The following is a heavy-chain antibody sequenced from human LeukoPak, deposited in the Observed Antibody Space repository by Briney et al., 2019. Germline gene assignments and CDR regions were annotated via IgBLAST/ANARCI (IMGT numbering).Heavy chain of an antibody. CDR1: GYTFTSYG. V-gene: IGHV1-2*02. J-gene: IGHJ3*02. Sequence: GASVTVSCKASGYTFTSYGISWVRQAPGQGLEWMGWINPNSSGTNYAQKFQGRVTMTRDTSISTAYMELSRLRSDDTAVYYCATWGTMLRGVIIIDAFDIWGQGTMVTVSS. CDR3: ATWGTMLRGVIIIDAFDI. CDR2: INPNSSGT. D-gene: IGHD3-10*01.